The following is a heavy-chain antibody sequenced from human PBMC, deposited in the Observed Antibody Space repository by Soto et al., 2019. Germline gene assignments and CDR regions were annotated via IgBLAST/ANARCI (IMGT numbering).Heavy chain of an antibody. J-gene: IGHJ4*02. CDR2: INHSGSI. V-gene: IGHV4-34*09. D-gene: IGHD3-10*01. CDR1: SGSFSGYY. Sequence: SETLSLTCAVYSGSFSGYYWTWIRQPPGKGLEWIGEINHSGSINYNPSLKSRVTISVDTSKNQFSLKLSSVTAADTAVYYCARYGSGSYYPTTFDYWGQGTLVTVS. CDR3: ARYGSGSYYPTTFDY.